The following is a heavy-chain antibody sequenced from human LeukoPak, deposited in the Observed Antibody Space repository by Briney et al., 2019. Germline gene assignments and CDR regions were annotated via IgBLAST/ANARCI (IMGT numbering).Heavy chain of an antibody. J-gene: IGHJ4*02. D-gene: IGHD3-10*01. Sequence: GGSLRLSCAASGFTFSNAWMSWVRQAPGKGLGWVGRIKSKTDGGTTDYAAPVKGRFTISRDDSKNTLYLRMNSLKTEDTAVYYCTTVRRFGESTFDYWGQGTLVTVSS. CDR2: IKSKTDGGTT. CDR1: GFTFSNAW. V-gene: IGHV3-15*01. CDR3: TTVRRFGESTFDY.